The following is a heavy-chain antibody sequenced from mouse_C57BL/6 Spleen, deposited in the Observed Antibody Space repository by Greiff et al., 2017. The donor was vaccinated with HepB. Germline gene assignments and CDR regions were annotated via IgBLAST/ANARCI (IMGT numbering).Heavy chain of an antibody. V-gene: IGHV5-17*01. Sequence: EVQVVEPGGGLVKPGGSLKLSCAASGFTFSDYGMHWVRQAPEKGLEWVAYISSGSSTIYYADTVKGRFTISRDNAKNTLFLQMTSLRSEDTAMYYCARPYYYGSSAFAYWGQGTLVTVSA. CDR3: ARPYYYGSSAFAY. J-gene: IGHJ3*01. CDR2: ISSGSSTI. D-gene: IGHD1-1*01. CDR1: GFTFSDYG.